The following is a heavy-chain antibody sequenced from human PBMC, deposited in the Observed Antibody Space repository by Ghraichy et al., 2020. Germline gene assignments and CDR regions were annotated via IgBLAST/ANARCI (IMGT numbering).Heavy chain of an antibody. CDR3: ARHVAPYYDFWSGYYMDV. V-gene: IGHV4-39*01. D-gene: IGHD3-3*01. CDR2: IDYSGST. CDR1: GGSISSNTHY. J-gene: IGHJ6*03. Sequence: ESLNISCTVAGGSISSNTHYWGWFRQPPGKGLEWMGSIDYSGSTYYNPSLKSRVTVSVDTSKNQFSLRLSSVTAAETAVYYCARHVAPYYDFWSGYYMDVWGKGTTVTVSS.